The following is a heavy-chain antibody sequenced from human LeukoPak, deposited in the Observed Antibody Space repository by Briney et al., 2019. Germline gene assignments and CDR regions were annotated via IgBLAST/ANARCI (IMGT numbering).Heavy chain of an antibody. D-gene: IGHD2-21*01. Sequence: EWIGYSYYSGSTYYNPSLKSRVTISIDTSKNQFSLKLNSVTAADTAVYYCARVGGVNSVVYWGQGTLVTVSS. J-gene: IGHJ4*02. CDR3: ARVGGVNSVVY. CDR2: SYYSGST. V-gene: IGHV4-31*02.